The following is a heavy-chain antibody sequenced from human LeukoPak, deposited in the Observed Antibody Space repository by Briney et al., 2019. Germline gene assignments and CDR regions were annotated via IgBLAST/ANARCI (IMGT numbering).Heavy chain of an antibody. V-gene: IGHV3-30-3*01. J-gene: IGHJ6*02. Sequence: GGSLRLSCAASGFTFSSYAMHWVRQAPGKGLEWVAVISYDGSNKYYADSVKGRFTISRDNSKNTLYLQMNSLRAEDTAVYYCARATEYCSGGSCYPYGMDVWGQGTTVTVSS. CDR3: ARATEYCSGGSCYPYGMDV. D-gene: IGHD2-15*01. CDR2: ISYDGSNK. CDR1: GFTFSSYA.